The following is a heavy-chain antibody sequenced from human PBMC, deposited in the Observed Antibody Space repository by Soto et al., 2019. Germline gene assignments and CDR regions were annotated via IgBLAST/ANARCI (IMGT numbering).Heavy chain of an antibody. CDR1: GFTFANYA. V-gene: IGHV3-9*01. D-gene: IGHD1-7*01. Sequence: GGSLRLSCKTSGFTFANYAMHWVRQAPGKGLEWVSSIGWDTGNIHYADSVRGRFTISRDDDNNSLYLQMNGLRSEDTALYYCAKVGSTFDYFDSWGQGTLVTVSS. J-gene: IGHJ4*02. CDR2: IGWDTGNI. CDR3: AKVGSTFDYFDS.